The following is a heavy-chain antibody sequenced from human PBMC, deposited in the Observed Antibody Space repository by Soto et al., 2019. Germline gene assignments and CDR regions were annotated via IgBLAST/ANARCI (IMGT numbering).Heavy chain of an antibody. CDR1: GFTFTSSA. CDR3: AAARITIFGVVMIGFDP. J-gene: IGHJ5*02. D-gene: IGHD3-3*01. CDR2: IVVGSGNT. V-gene: IGHV1-58*01. Sequence: QMQLVQSGPEVKKPGTSVKVSCKASGFTFTSSAVQWVRQARGQRLEWIGWIVVGSGNTNYAQKFQERVTITRDMSTSTAYMELSRLRSEDTAVYYCAAARITIFGVVMIGFDPWGQGTLVTVSS.